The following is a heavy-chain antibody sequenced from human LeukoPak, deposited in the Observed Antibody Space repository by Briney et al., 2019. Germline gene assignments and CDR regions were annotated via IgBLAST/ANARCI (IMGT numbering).Heavy chain of an antibody. Sequence: SETLSLTCTVSDGSMTNNYWSWLRQPAGKGLEWIGRIYISGSSYYNPSLKSRVSMSVDTSQNQFSLKLSSVTAADTAVYYCARDLGGWHYFDYWGQGTLVTVSS. V-gene: IGHV4-4*07. CDR1: DGSMTNNY. J-gene: IGHJ4*02. CDR2: IYISGSS. CDR3: ARDLGGWHYFDY. D-gene: IGHD6-19*01.